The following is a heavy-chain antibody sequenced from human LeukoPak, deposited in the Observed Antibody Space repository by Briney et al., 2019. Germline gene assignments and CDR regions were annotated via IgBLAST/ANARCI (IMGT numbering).Heavy chain of an antibody. CDR3: TRDHDFWCGYPSSFFDY. D-gene: IGHD3-3*01. Sequence: GGSLRLSCTASGFTFGDYAMSWVRQAPGKGLEWVGFIRSKTYGETTEYAASVKGSFTISRDDSKSIAYLQMNSLKTEDTGVYYCTRDHDFWCGYPSSFFDYWGQGTLVTVSS. CDR2: IRSKTYGETT. CDR1: GFTFGDYA. J-gene: IGHJ4*02. V-gene: IGHV3-49*04.